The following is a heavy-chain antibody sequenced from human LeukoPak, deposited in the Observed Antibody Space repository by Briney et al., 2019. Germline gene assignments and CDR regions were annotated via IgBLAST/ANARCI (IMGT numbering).Heavy chain of an antibody. CDR3: AARRLTVTTEIDY. Sequence: GGSLRLSCAASVFSFSSSAMHWVRQAPAKGLDWVAFIHYDGNNKYYADSVKGRFTISRDNSKNTVYLQMNSLRAEDTAVYYCAARRLTVTTEIDYWGQGTLVTVSS. V-gene: IGHV3-30*02. J-gene: IGHJ4*02. D-gene: IGHD4-17*01. CDR1: VFSFSSSA. CDR2: IHYDGNNK.